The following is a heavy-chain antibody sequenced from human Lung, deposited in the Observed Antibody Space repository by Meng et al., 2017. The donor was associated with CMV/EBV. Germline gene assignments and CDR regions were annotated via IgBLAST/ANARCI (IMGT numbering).Heavy chain of an antibody. D-gene: IGHD3-3*01. V-gene: IGHV3-48*03. J-gene: IGHJ6*02. Sequence: SXKISCAASGFTFRSYEMNWVRQAPGMGLEWVSYISSSGDIIYYADSVKGRFSISRDNAKNSLYLQMSSLRADDTAVYYCARDKSGPFTIPYYYYGMDVWGQGTTVTVSS. CDR3: ARDKSGPFTIPYYYYGMDV. CDR1: GFTFRSYE. CDR2: ISSSGDII.